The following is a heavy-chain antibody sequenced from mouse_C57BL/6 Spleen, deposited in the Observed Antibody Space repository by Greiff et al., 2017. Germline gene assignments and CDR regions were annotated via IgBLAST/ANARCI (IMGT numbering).Heavy chain of an antibody. D-gene: IGHD2-2*01. Sequence: QVQLQQPGAELVRPGSSVKLSCKASGYTFTSSWMHWVKQRPIQGLEWIGNIDPSDSETHYNQKFKGKATLTVDKSSSTAYMQLSSLTSEDYEVYVYARSGDYGYDGGFADWGQGTLVTVSA. V-gene: IGHV1-52*01. J-gene: IGHJ3*01. CDR3: ARSGDYGYDGGFAD. CDR2: IDPSDSET. CDR1: GYTFTSSW.